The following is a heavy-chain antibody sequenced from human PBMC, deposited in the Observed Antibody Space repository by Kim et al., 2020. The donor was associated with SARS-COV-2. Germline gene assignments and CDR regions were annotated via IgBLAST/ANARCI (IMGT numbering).Heavy chain of an antibody. Sequence: SVKVSCKASGGTFSSYAISWVRQAPGQGLEWMGRIIPILGIANYAQKFQRRVTITADKSTSTAYMELSSLRSEDTAVYYCASLIGYFDYWGQGTLVTVS. CDR2: IIPILGIA. CDR3: ASLIGYFDY. V-gene: IGHV1-69*04. CDR1: GGTFSSYA. J-gene: IGHJ4*02. D-gene: IGHD2-8*01.